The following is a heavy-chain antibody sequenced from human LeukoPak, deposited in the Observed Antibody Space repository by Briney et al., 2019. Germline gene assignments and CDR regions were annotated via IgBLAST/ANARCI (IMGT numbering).Heavy chain of an antibody. V-gene: IGHV6-1*01. CDR2: TYFRSEWYN. Sequence: SQTLSLTCVISGDSVSGNNAVWNWLRQSPSRGLEWLGRTYFRSEWYNDFTVSMKSRVTINADTSKNQFSLHMTSVTPEDTAVYYCARSFSGTYPNAFDFWGQGTVVTVSS. CDR1: GDSVSGNNAV. J-gene: IGHJ3*01. CDR3: ARSFSGTYPNAFDF. D-gene: IGHD1-26*01.